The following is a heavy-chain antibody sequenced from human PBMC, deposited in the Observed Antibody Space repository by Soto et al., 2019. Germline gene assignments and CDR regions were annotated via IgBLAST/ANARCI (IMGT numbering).Heavy chain of an antibody. D-gene: IGHD3-3*01. Sequence: SVKVSCKASGGTFSSYAISWVRQAPGQGLEWMGGIIPIFGTADYAQKFQGRVTITADESTSTAYMELSSLRSEDTAVYYCARSVDFWSGIAFDIWGQGTMVTVSS. J-gene: IGHJ3*02. CDR3: ARSVDFWSGIAFDI. V-gene: IGHV1-69*13. CDR1: GGTFSSYA. CDR2: IIPIFGTA.